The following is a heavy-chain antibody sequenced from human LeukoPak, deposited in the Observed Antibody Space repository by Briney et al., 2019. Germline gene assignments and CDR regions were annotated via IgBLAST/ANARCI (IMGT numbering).Heavy chain of an antibody. CDR1: GFSFSTYS. CDR2: SSSGSDSA. CDR3: AREYGDYDFYYYGLDV. J-gene: IGHJ6*02. Sequence: GGSLRLSCVASGFSFSTYSMNWVRQAPGKGLEWVSSSSSGSDSAYYADSVKGRFTISRDDAKDSLFLQMNSLRADDTAVYYCAREYGDYDFYYYGLDVWGQGTTVTVSS. D-gene: IGHD4-17*01. V-gene: IGHV3-21*01.